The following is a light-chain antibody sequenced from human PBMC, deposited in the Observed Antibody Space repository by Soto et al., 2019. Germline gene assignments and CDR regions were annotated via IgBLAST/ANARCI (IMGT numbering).Light chain of an antibody. J-gene: IGKJ4*01. V-gene: IGKV3-11*01. CDR2: DAS. Sequence: VWIHSPSTLSLYPGERATLSSRARQSISSYLAWYQQRPGPAPRLLIYDASNTATGIPASLSGSGSGTDFTLTISSLEPEDFAVYYCQQRLNWPLPFGGGTNV. CDR1: QSISSY. CDR3: QQRLNWPLP.